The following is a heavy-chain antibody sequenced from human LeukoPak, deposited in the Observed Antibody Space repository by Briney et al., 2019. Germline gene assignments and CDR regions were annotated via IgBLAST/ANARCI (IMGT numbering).Heavy chain of an antibody. D-gene: IGHD6-19*01. J-gene: IGHJ4*02. CDR1: GFTFSSYS. V-gene: IGHV3-48*01. CDR3: ARDVVAVAGRRPYYFDY. Sequence: GGSLRLSCAASGFTFSSYSMNWVRQAPGKGLEWVSYISSSSSTIYYADSVKGRFTISRDNAKNSLYLQMNSLRAEDTAVYYCARDVVAVAGRRPYYFDYWGQGTPVTVSS. CDR2: ISSSSSTI.